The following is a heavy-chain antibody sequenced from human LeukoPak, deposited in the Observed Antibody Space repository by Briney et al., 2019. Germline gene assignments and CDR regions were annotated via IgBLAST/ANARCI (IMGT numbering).Heavy chain of an antibody. CDR2: VKEDGSER. CDR3: ARALYGPGGGY. Sequence: PGGSLRLSCAASGFTFSNYWMSWVRQAPGKGLEWVADVKEDGSERYYVDTVKGRFTISRDNAKNSLYLQMNSLRADDTAVYYCARALYGPGGGYWGQGTLVTVSS. D-gene: IGHD3-10*01. J-gene: IGHJ4*02. V-gene: IGHV3-7*01. CDR1: GFTFSNYW.